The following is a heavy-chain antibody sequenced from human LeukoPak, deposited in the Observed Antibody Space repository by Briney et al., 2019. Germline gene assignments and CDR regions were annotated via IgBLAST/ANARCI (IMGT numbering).Heavy chain of an antibody. CDR1: GGSFSGYY. D-gene: IGHD3-9*01. V-gene: IGHV4-34*01. CDR2: INHSGST. J-gene: IGHJ4*02. CDR3: ATTGYSIDY. Sequence: SETLSLTCAVYGGSFSGYYWSWIRHPPGKGLEWIGEINHSGSTNYNPSLKSRVTISVDTSKNQFSLKLSSVTAADTAVYYCATTGYSIDYWGQGTLVTVSS.